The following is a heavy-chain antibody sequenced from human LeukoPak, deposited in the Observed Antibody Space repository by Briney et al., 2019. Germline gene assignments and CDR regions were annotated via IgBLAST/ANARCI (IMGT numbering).Heavy chain of an antibody. CDR2: IYYSGST. Sequence: SETLSLTCTVSGGSIISYYWSWIRQPPGKGLEWIGYIYYSGSTNYNPPLKSRVTISVDTSKNQFSLKLSSVTAADTAVYYCAREWSSYMDVWGKGTTVTVSS. CDR1: GGSIISYY. D-gene: IGHD2-8*01. CDR3: AREWSSYMDV. J-gene: IGHJ6*03. V-gene: IGHV4-59*01.